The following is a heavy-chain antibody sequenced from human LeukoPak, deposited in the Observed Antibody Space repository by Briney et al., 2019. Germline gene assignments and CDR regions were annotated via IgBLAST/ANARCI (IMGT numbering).Heavy chain of an antibody. V-gene: IGHV1-18*01. CDR3: AIQSRSSSYDY. CDR1: GYTFTSYG. J-gene: IGHJ4*02. D-gene: IGHD6-13*01. CDR2: ISIYNGNT. Sequence: ASVKVSCKGSGYTFTSYGISWVRQAPGQGLEWMGWISIYNGNTNYAQKFQGRVTMTTVTSTSTAYMELRSLRSDDTAVYYCAIQSRSSSYDYWGQGTLVTVSS.